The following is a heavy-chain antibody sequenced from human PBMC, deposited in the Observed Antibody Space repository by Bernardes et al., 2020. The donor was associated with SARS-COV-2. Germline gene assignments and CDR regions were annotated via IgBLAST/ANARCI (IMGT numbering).Heavy chain of an antibody. J-gene: IGHJ3*01. CDR2: VSWDGSTT. D-gene: IGHD3-3*01. CDR3: ATERQSLTVFGVGHDAFDY. V-gene: IGHV3-43*01. Sequence: GGSLRLSCAASGFTFKDYTMHWVRQVPGKGLEWVSLVSWDGSTTNYADSVKGRFIISRDSSRNTVHLQMDSLRQEDTALYYCATERQSLTVFGVGHDAFDYGGEGTMVNVSS. CDR1: GFTFKDYT.